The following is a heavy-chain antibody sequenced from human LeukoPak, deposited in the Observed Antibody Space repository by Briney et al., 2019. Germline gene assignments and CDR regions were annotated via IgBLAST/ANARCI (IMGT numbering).Heavy chain of an antibody. CDR3: AREASSGWYYYYYYYMDV. J-gene: IGHJ6*03. V-gene: IGHV4-34*01. D-gene: IGHD6-19*01. Sequence: SETLSLTCAVYGGSFSGYYWSWLRQPPGKGLEWIGEINHSGSTNYNPSLKSRVTISVDTSKNQFSLKLSSVTAADTAVYYCAREASSGWYYYYYYYMDVWGKGTTVTVSS. CDR2: INHSGST. CDR1: GGSFSGYY.